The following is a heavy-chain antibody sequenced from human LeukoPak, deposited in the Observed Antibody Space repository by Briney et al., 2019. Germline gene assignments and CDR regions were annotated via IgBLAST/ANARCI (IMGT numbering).Heavy chain of an antibody. D-gene: IGHD6-13*01. CDR2: IYHSGSS. Sequence: SETLSLTCTVSGGSISSSSYYWGWIRQPPGKGLEWIGNIYHSGSSNYNPPLKSRVTISVDTSRNKISLKLSSVTAADTAVYYCVRDAMGVTAAGLAFDVWGQGTVVTVSS. CDR1: GGSISSSSYY. CDR3: VRDAMGVTAAGLAFDV. J-gene: IGHJ3*01. V-gene: IGHV4-61*01.